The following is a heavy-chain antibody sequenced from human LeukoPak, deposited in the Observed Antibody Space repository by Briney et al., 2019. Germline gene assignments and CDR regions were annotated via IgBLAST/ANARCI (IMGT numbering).Heavy chain of an antibody. CDR1: GYTFTSYA. Sequence: ASVTVSCKASGYTFTSYAMHWVRQAPGQRLEWMGWINAGNGNTKYSQKFQGRVTITRDTSASTAYMELSSLRSEDTAVYYCAREGTIFGVVIGWTWFDPWGQGTLVTVSS. V-gene: IGHV1-3*01. CDR2: INAGNGNT. CDR3: AREGTIFGVVIGWTWFDP. J-gene: IGHJ5*02. D-gene: IGHD3-3*01.